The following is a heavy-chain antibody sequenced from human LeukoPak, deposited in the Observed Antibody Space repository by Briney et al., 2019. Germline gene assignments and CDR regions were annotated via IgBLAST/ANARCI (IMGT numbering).Heavy chain of an antibody. CDR2: IYTSGST. V-gene: IGHV4-4*09. CDR3: ARRTYYYYMDV. J-gene: IGHJ6*03. Sequence: PLETLSLTCTVSGGSISSYYWSWMRQPPGKGLEWIGYIYTSGSTNYNPSLKSRVTISADTSKNQFSLKLSSVTAADTAVYYCARRTYYYYMDVWGKGTTVIVSS. CDR1: GGSISSYY.